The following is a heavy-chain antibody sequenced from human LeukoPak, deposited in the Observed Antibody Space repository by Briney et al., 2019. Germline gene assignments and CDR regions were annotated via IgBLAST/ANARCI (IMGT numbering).Heavy chain of an antibody. CDR2: MYSSGST. CDR3: ARSLPVTAAGSNWFDP. V-gene: IGHV4-59*01. J-gene: IGHJ5*02. CDR1: DGSISGYY. Sequence: ETLSLTCTVSDGSISGYYWNWIRQPPGKGLEWIGYMYSSGSTNYNPSLKSRVTMSAATSRNHLSLKLSSVTAADTAVYYCARSLPVTAAGSNWFDPWGQGTLVTVSS. D-gene: IGHD6-13*01.